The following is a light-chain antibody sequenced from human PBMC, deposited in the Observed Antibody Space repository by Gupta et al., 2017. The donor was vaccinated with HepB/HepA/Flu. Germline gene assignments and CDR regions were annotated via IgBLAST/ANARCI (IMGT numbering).Light chain of an antibody. J-gene: IGLJ1*01. Sequence: SYDLSQPPSVSVSPGQTVSISCSGDKLEDKYVSWYQQRPGQSPVLVIFKDIKRPSEIPERFSGSNSGNTATLTIRGAQALDEADYFCQAWDGSAAVFGAGTKVTVL. CDR3: QAWDGSAAV. CDR1: KLEDKY. CDR2: KDI. V-gene: IGLV3-1*01.